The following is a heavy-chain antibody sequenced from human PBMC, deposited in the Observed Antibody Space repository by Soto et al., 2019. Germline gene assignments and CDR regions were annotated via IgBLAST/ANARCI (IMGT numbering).Heavy chain of an antibody. CDR1: GYTFTDYS. V-gene: IGHV1-3*01. CDR2: INAGNGDT. J-gene: IGHJ3*01. D-gene: IGHD2-15*01. CDR3: ARDHCFAGSCYDDAFDV. Sequence: QVQFVQSGAEVKKPGASVKVSCKASGYTFTDYSMHWVRQAPGQRLEWMGWINAGNGDTKYSQKFQDRVTITRDTSANTAYMELSSLRSEDTAVYYCARDHCFAGSCYDDAFDVWGQGTTVTVSS.